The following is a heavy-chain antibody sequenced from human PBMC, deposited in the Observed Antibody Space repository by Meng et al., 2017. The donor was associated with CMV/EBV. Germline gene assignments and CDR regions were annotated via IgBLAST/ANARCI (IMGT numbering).Heavy chain of an antibody. J-gene: IGHJ3*02. Sequence: SVKVSCKASGGTFSSYAISWVRQAPGQGLEWMGGIIPIFGTANYAQKFQGRVAITTDESTTTAYMELSSLRSEDTAVYYCAGRYCSSTSCYTHGYGAFDIWGQGTMVTVSS. D-gene: IGHD2-2*02. V-gene: IGHV1-69*05. CDR1: GGTFSSYA. CDR3: AGRYCSSTSCYTHGYGAFDI. CDR2: IIPIFGTA.